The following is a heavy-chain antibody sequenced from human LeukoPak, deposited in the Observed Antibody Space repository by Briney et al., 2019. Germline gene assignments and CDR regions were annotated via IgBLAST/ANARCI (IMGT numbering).Heavy chain of an antibody. V-gene: IGHV1-46*01. CDR1: GYTFTSYY. CDR2: INPSGGST. J-gene: IGHJ4*02. CDR3: ARGVGSTTCFDY. D-gene: IGHD1-26*01. Sequence: ASVKVSCKASGYTFTSYYMHWVRQAPGQGLEWVGIINPSGGSTSYAQKFQGRVTMIRDTSSSTVYMGLSSLRSEDTAVYFCARGVGSTTCFDYWGQGTLVTVSS.